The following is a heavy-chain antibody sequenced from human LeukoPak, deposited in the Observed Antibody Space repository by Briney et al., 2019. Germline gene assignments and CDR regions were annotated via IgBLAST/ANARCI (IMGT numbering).Heavy chain of an antibody. Sequence: GRSLRLSCAASGFTFSSYAMHWVRQAPGKGLGWVAVISYDGSNKYYADSVKGRFTISRDNSKNTLYLQMNSLRAEDTAVYYCARARNYGDYVGYWGQGTLVTVSS. CDR3: ARARNYGDYVGY. CDR2: ISYDGSNK. J-gene: IGHJ4*02. D-gene: IGHD4-17*01. CDR1: GFTFSSYA. V-gene: IGHV3-30-3*01.